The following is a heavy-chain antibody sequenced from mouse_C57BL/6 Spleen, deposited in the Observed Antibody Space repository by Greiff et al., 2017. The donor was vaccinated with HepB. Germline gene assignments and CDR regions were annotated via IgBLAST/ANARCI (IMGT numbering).Heavy chain of an antibody. D-gene: IGHD1-1*02. J-gene: IGHJ4*01. V-gene: IGHV1-19*01. Sequence: EVQLQQSGPVLVKPGASVKMSCKASGYTFTDYYMNWVKQSHGKSLEWIGVINPYNGGTSYNQKFKGKATLTVAKSSSTAYMELNSLTSEDSAVYDCARRGLWSYYYAMDYWGQGTSVTVSS. CDR1: GYTFTDYY. CDR2: INPYNGGT. CDR3: ARRGLWSYYYAMDY.